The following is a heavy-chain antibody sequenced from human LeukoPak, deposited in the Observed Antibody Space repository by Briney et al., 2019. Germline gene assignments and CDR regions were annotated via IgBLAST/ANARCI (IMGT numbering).Heavy chain of an antibody. CDR2: IHNSEST. CDR1: GGSISTSYYY. Sequence: PPETLSLTCTVSGGSISTSYYYWGWIRQPPGKGLEWIGNIHNSESTYYNPSLKSRVTISVDTSKNQFSLKLSSVTAADTAVYYCARQVTFGYAYAYYFDYWGQGSLVTVSS. D-gene: IGHD5-18*01. V-gene: IGHV4-39*01. J-gene: IGHJ4*02. CDR3: ARQVTFGYAYAYYFDY.